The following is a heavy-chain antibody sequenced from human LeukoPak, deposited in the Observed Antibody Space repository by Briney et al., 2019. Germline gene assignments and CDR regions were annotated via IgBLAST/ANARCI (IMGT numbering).Heavy chain of an antibody. D-gene: IGHD2-2*01. CDR3: ARVNTGYCSSTSCYHAFDI. CDR1: GGSISSSSYY. V-gene: IGHV4-39*01. CDR2: INYSGST. J-gene: IGHJ3*02. Sequence: PSETLSLTCTVSGGSISSSSYYWGWIRQPPGKGLEWIGSINYSGSTYYNPSLKSRVTISVDTSKNQFSLKLSSVTAADTAVYYCARVNTGYCSSTSCYHAFDIWGQGTMVTVSS.